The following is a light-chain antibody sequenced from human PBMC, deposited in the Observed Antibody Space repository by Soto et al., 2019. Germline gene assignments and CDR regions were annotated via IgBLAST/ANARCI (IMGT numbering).Light chain of an antibody. J-gene: IGKJ5*01. Sequence: EIVMTQSPATLSVSPGDRATLFCRASQSVNNRLAWYQQKAGQAPRLLISGASSRATGIPDRFSGSGSGTDFTLTISRLESDDFALYYCQQYAEGTPITFGQGTRLEIK. CDR1: QSVNNR. CDR3: QQYAEGTPIT. V-gene: IGKV3D-15*01. CDR2: GAS.